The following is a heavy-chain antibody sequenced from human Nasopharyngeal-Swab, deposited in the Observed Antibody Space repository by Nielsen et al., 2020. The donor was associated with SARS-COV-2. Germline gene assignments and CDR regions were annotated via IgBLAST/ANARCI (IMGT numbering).Heavy chain of an antibody. CDR3: ARDPRIAAAVTPYYMDV. Sequence: ASVKVSCKASGYTFTSYGISWVRQAPGQGLEWMGWISAYNGNTNYAQKLQGRVTMTTDTSTSTAYMELRSLRSDDTAVYYCARDPRIAAAVTPYYMDVWSKGTTVTVSS. CDR1: GYTFTSYG. D-gene: IGHD6-13*01. V-gene: IGHV1-18*04. CDR2: ISAYNGNT. J-gene: IGHJ6*03.